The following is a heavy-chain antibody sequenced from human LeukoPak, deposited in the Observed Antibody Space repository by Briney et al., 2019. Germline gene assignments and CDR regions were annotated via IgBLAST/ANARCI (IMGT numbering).Heavy chain of an antibody. CDR2: ISSSSSFI. Sequence: GGSLRLSCAASGFTFSSYAMNWVRQAPGKGLEWVSSISSSSSFIYYSDSVKGRFTLSRDNAKNSPYLQMNSLRAEDTAVYYCARRSQYAFDIWGQGTMVTVSS. J-gene: IGHJ3*02. V-gene: IGHV3-21*06. CDR1: GFTFSSYA. CDR3: ARRSQYAFDI.